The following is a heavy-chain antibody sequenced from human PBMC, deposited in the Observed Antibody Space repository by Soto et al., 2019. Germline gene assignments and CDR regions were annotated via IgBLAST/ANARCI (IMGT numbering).Heavy chain of an antibody. J-gene: IGHJ4*02. D-gene: IGHD3-16*01. CDR2: ITVGSSHI. Sequence: EVQLVESGGGLVKPGGSLRLSCTGSGFPFSAYNINWVRQAPGKGLEWVSSITVGSSHIYQPNSMKGRFTISRDDAKNSVYLQIDSLRDEVTALYYCSRSPEVGVRGDYWGQGTLVTVSS. CDR3: SRSPEVGVRGDY. V-gene: IGHV3-21*01. CDR1: GFPFSAYN.